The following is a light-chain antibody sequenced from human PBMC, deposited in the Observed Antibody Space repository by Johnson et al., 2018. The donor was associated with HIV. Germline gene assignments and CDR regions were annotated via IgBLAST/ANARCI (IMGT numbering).Light chain of an antibody. Sequence: QAVLTQPPSVSAAPGQKVTISCSGSSSNIGNNYVSWYQQLPGTAPKLLIYDNNKRPSGIPDRFSGSKSGTSATLGITGLQTGDEADYYCGTWDNSPSANVVGTGPKVTVL. J-gene: IGLJ1*01. CDR1: SSNIGNNY. V-gene: IGLV1-51*01. CDR3: GTWDNSPSANV. CDR2: DNN.